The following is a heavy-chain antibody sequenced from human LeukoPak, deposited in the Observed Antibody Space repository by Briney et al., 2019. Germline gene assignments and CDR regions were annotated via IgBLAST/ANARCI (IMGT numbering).Heavy chain of an antibody. D-gene: IGHD6-13*01. CDR1: GFTFSSYG. CDR2: TRGSGDTT. V-gene: IGHV3-23*01. J-gene: IGHJ4*02. CDR3: AKRPGIAAAGSQFDY. Sequence: PGGSLRLSCATSGFTFSSYGMSWVRQAPGKVLEWVSATRGSGDTTYYADSVKGRFTISRDNSKNTMYLQMNSLRVEDTAIYYCAKRPGIAAAGSQFDYWGQGTLVTVSS.